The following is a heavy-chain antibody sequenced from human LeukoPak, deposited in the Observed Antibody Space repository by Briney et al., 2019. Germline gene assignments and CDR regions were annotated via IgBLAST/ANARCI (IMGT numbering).Heavy chain of an antibody. V-gene: IGHV3-23*01. D-gene: IGHD2-2*02. CDR3: AKDRGGYCSSTSCYMFDY. CDR2: ISGSGGST. CDR1: GFTFSSYA. Sequence: PGGSLRLSCAASGFTFSSYAMSWVRQAPGKGLEWVSAISGSGGSTYYADSVKGRFTISRDNSKNTLYLQMNSLRAEDTAVYYCAKDRGGYCSSTSCYMFDYWGQGTLVTVSS. J-gene: IGHJ4*02.